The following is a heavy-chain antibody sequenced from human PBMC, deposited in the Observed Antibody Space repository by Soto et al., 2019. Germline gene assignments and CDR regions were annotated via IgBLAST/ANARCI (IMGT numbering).Heavy chain of an antibody. CDR3: AKLSGYNYLGGDY. V-gene: IGHV3-30*18. J-gene: IGHJ4*02. D-gene: IGHD5-12*01. CDR1: GFTFSSYG. CDR2: ISYDGSNK. Sequence: QVQLVESGGGVVQPGRSLRLSCAASGFTFSSYGMHWVRQAPGKGLEWVAVISYDGSNKYYADSVKGRFTISRDNSKNTLYLKMNSLRAEDTAVYYCAKLSGYNYLGGDYWGQGTLVTVSS.